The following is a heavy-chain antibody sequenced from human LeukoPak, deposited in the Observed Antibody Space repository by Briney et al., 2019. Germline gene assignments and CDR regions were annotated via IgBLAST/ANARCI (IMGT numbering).Heavy chain of an antibody. CDR3: ARGRTHRYYYDSSGYYGGAFDI. J-gene: IGHJ3*02. Sequence: SETLSLTCTVSGYSISSGYYWGWIRQPPGKGLEWIGSIYHSGSTYYNPSLKSRVTISVDTSKNQFSLKLSSVTAADTAVYYCARGRTHRYYYDSSGYYGGAFDIWGQGTMVTVSS. V-gene: IGHV4-38-2*02. CDR2: IYHSGST. CDR1: GYSISSGYY. D-gene: IGHD3-22*01.